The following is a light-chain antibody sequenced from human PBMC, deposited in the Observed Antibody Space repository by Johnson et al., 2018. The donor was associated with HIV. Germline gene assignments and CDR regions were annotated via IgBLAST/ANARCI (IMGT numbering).Light chain of an antibody. CDR1: SSNIGNNY. CDR3: GTWESRLSAV. CDR2: DNN. V-gene: IGLV1-51*01. J-gene: IGLJ1*01. Sequence: AVLTQPPSVSAAPGQKVTISCSGSSSNIGNNYVSWYQQLPGTAPKLLIYDNNKRPSGIPDRFSGSKSGTSATLGITGLQTGDEADYYCGTWESRLSAVFGTGTKVTVL.